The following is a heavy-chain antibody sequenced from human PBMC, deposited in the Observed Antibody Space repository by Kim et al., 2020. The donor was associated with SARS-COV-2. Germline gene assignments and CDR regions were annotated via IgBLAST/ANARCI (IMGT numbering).Heavy chain of an antibody. Sequence: GGSLRLSCAASGFNLSNYLMNWVRQTPGEGLVWVSRIKSDGSDIKYVDSVKGRFTISRDNAKNTLYLQMNSLRTEDTAVYYCARAGDYDISGYYG. V-gene: IGHV3-74*03. CDR3: ARAGDYDISGYYG. J-gene: IGHJ6*01. CDR1: GFNLSNYL. CDR2: IKSDGSDI. D-gene: IGHD3-22*01.